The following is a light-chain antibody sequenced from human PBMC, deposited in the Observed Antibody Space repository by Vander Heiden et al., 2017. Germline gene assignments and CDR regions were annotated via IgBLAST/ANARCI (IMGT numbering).Light chain of an antibody. CDR1: TSNIGAGVD. V-gene: IGLV1-40*01. J-gene: IGLJ1*01. CDR3: QSYDTRQSTCV. CDR2: ANI. Sequence: QSVRTQLRSVSGARGQRVTSSCTGSTSNIGAGVDVPWYQQLPGTVHKLLMYANINRPSGVPDRFSGSRSGTTASLAITGLQAEDEADYYCQSYDTRQSTCVFGTGTTVTVL.